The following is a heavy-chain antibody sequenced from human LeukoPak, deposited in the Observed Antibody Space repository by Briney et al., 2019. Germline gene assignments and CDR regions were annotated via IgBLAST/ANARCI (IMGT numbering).Heavy chain of an antibody. J-gene: IGHJ4*02. D-gene: IGHD5-12*01. Sequence: ASVKVSCKASGGTFSSYAISWVRQAPGQGLEWVGRIIPILGIANYAQKFQGRVTITADKSTRTAYMELSSLRSEDTAVYYCARDGGGYSGYDSFDYWGQGTLVTVSS. CDR3: ARDGGGYSGYDSFDY. CDR1: GGTFSSYA. V-gene: IGHV1-69*04. CDR2: IIPILGIA.